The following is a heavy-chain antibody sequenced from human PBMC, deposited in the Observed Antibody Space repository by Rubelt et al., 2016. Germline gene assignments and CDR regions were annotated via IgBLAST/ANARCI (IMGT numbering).Heavy chain of an antibody. Sequence: SYSMNWVRQAPGKGLEWVSYISSSSSTIYYADSVKGRFTISRDNSKNTLYLQMNSLRAEDTAVYYCAREGTYDILTGYYLDYWGQGTLVTVSS. CDR3: AREGTYDILTGYYLDY. D-gene: IGHD3-9*01. CDR1: SYS. CDR2: ISSSSSTI. V-gene: IGHV3-48*01. J-gene: IGHJ4*02.